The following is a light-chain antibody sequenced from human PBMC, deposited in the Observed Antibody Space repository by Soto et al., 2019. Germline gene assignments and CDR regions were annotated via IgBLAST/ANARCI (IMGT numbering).Light chain of an antibody. CDR1: SSNIRAGFD. CDR2: ANT. J-gene: IGLJ1*01. Sequence: QSVLTQPPSVSGAPGQRVTISCTGSSSNIRAGFDVHWYQQLPGTAPRLLIYANTKRPSGVPDRFSGSRSGTSISLAISGLRAEDEADYFCQSYDSSLSGYVFGTGTKVTVL. V-gene: IGLV1-40*01. CDR3: QSYDSSLSGYV.